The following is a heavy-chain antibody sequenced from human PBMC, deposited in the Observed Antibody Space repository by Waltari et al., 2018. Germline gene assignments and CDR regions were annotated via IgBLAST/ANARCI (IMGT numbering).Heavy chain of an antibody. D-gene: IGHD2-2*01. CDR2: VHHSGKT. Sequence: QVQLQESGQGLVKPSGTLSLTRAVSGCSISGNYWWSWVRQSPEKGLEWIGQVHHSGKTHYNPSLQSRVTIPVDKPKNQFSLNLNSVTAADTAVYYCAGDRAIGLFFDYWGRGTLVTVSS. CDR1: GCSISGNYW. V-gene: IGHV4-4*02. CDR3: AGDRAIGLFFDY. J-gene: IGHJ4*02.